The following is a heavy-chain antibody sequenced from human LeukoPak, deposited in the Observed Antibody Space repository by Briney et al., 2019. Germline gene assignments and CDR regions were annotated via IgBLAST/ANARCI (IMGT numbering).Heavy chain of an antibody. CDR3: ARDYSHYFGSNGSPTPLYYFDH. CDR1: GGSFSGYY. Sequence: SETLSLTCAVYGGSFSGYYWSWIRQPPGKGLEWIGEINHSGSTNYNPSLKSRVTISVDRSKNQFSLKLSSVTAADTAVYYCARDYSHYFGSNGSPTPLYYFDHWGQGTLVTVSS. J-gene: IGHJ4*02. D-gene: IGHD3-22*01. V-gene: IGHV4-34*01. CDR2: INHSGST.